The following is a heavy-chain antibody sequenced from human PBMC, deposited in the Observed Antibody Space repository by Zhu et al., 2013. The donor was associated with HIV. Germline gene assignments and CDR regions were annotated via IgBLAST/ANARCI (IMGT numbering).Heavy chain of an antibody. J-gene: IGHJ1*01. V-gene: IGHV1-18*01. CDR2: ISAYNGNT. CDR1: GYTFTSYG. Sequence: QVQLVQSGAEVKKPGSSVKVSCKASGYTFTSYGISWVRQAPGQGLEWMGWISAYNGNTNYAQKLQGRVTMTTDTSTSTAYMELRSLRSDDTAVYYCARDQGHCGGDCYTEYFQHWGQGTLVTVSS. D-gene: IGHD2-21*02. CDR3: ARDQGHCGGDCYTEYFQH.